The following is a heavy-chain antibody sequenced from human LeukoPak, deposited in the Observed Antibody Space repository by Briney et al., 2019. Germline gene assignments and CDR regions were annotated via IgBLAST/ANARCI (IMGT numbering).Heavy chain of an antibody. V-gene: IGHV4-4*07. Sequence: SETLSLTCTVSGGSISNYYWNWIRQPAGKGLEWIGRIYTSGSTSYNPSLKSRLTMSMDTSKNQFSLRLSSVTAADTAVYYCARTSDDFGDYRFDYWGQGTLVTVSS. CDR3: ARTSDDFGDYRFDY. J-gene: IGHJ4*02. CDR1: GGSISNYY. D-gene: IGHD4-17*01. CDR2: IYTSGST.